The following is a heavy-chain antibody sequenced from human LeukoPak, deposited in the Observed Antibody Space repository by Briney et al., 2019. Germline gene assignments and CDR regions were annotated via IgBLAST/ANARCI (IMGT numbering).Heavy chain of an antibody. CDR3: ATERDKRAFDY. J-gene: IGHJ4*02. V-gene: IGHV5-51*01. CDR2: IYPGDSDT. CDR1: GYSFTSYW. Sequence: GESPEISCKGSGYSFTSYWIGWVRQMPGKGLEWMGIIYPGDSDTRYSPSFQGQVTISADKSISTAYLQWSSLKASDTAMYYCATERDKRAFDYWGQGTLVTVSS. D-gene: IGHD5-24*01.